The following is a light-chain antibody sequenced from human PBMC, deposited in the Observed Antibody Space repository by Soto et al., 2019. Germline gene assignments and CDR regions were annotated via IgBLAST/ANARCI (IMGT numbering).Light chain of an antibody. CDR3: QQYHTYSLT. J-gene: IGKJ4*01. CDR1: QSISSW. Sequence: DIQMTQSPSTLSASVGDRVTITCRASQSISSWLAWYQQKPGKATKLLIYKASSLEGGVPSRFSGSGSGTDFTLTISSPQPDDFATYYCQQYHTYSLTFGGGTKVDIK. CDR2: KAS. V-gene: IGKV1-5*03.